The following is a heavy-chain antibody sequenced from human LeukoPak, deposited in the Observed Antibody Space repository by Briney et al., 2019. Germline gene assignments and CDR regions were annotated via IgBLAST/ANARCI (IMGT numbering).Heavy chain of an antibody. CDR1: GFTFISYT. V-gene: IGHV3-15*01. J-gene: IGHJ3*02. CDR3: STDSIVITAIKHAFDI. D-gene: IGHD2-21*02. Sequence: RTGRSLRLSCAASGFTFISYTMHWVRQAPGKGLEWVGRIRSKADGCTTDYAAAVKGRFSISRDDSKNTLYLQLNSLKTEDTAVYYCSTDSIVITAIKHAFDIWGQGTMVTVSS. CDR2: IRSKADGCTT.